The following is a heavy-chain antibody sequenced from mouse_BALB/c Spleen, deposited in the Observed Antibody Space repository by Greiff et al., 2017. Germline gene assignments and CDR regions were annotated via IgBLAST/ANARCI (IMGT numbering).Heavy chain of an antibody. Sequence: VQLKESGPGLVKPSQSLSLTCTVTGYSITSDYAWNWIRQFPGNKLEWMGYISYSGSTSYNPSLKSRISITRDTSKNQFFLQLNSVTTEDTATYYCARSNSFYFFAYWGQGTLVTVSA. D-gene: IGHD1-2*01. CDR3: ARSNSFYFFAY. V-gene: IGHV3-2*02. CDR1: GYSITSDYA. J-gene: IGHJ3*01. CDR2: ISYSGST.